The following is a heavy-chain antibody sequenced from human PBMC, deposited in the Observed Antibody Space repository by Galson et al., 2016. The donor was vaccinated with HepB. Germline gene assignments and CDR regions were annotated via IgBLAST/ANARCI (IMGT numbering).Heavy chain of an antibody. CDR2: IKHSGTT. Sequence: ETLSLTCTVSGASISSSYWGWIRQPPGKGLELIGYIKHSGTTNYNPSLRSRVTISVDTSKNQFSLNLGSVTAADTSVYYCARHSGVSSGSYQGIDYWGQGTLVTVSS. CDR1: GASISSSY. D-gene: IGHD1-26*01. J-gene: IGHJ4*02. CDR3: ARHSGVSSGSYQGIDY. V-gene: IGHV4-59*08.